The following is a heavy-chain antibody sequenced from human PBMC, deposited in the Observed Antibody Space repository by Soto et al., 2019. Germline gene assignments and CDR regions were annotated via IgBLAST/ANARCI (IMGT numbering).Heavy chain of an antibody. CDR3: ARSGALLWFGVFDP. Sequence: SETLSLTSTVSGGSISSYYWSWIRQPPGKGLEWIGYIYYSGSTNYNPSLKSRVTISVDTSKNQFSLKLSSVTAADTAVYYCARSGALLWFGVFDPWGQGTLVTVSS. CDR1: GGSISSYY. D-gene: IGHD3-10*01. J-gene: IGHJ5*02. V-gene: IGHV4-59*01. CDR2: IYYSGST.